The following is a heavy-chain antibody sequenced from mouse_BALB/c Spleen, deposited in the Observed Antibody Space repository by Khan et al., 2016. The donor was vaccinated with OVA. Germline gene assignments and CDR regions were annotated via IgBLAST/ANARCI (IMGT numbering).Heavy chain of an antibody. D-gene: IGHD2-10*01. Sequence: QVQLKQSGPGLVAPSQSLSITCTISGFSLTDYGVYWVRQPPGKGLEWLVVIWSDGSTTDNSALKSRLSIIKDNSKSQIFLKMNSPQTDDTAMYYCARQPYYHYYIMDYWGQGTSVTVSS. CDR2: IWSDGST. CDR1: GFSLTDYG. CDR3: ARQPYYHYYIMDY. V-gene: IGHV2-6-1*01. J-gene: IGHJ4*01.